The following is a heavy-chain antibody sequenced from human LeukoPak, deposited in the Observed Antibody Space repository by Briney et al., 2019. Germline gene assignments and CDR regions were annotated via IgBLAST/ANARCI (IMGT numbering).Heavy chain of an antibody. Sequence: GASVKVSCKASGYTFTGYYMHWVRQAPGQGLEWMGWINPSGGSTSYAQKFQGRVTMTRDMSTSTVYMELSSLRSEDTAVYYCATGPTTVTPNFDYWGQGTLVTVSS. J-gene: IGHJ4*02. D-gene: IGHD4-17*01. CDR2: INPSGGST. CDR1: GYTFTGYY. CDR3: ATGPTTVTPNFDY. V-gene: IGHV1-46*01.